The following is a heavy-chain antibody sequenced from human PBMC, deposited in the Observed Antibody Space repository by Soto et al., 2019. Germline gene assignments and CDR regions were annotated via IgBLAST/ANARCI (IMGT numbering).Heavy chain of an antibody. V-gene: IGHV4-30-2*01. J-gene: IGHJ4*02. CDR1: GDSISSGGYS. Sequence: PSETLSLTCAVSGDSISSGGYSWSWIRQPPGKGLEWIGYIYHSGSTYYNPSLKSRVTISVDRSKNQFSLKLSSVTAADTAVYYCARSLYDSSGYHPLVYWGQGTLVTVSS. D-gene: IGHD3-22*01. CDR3: ARSLYDSSGYHPLVY. CDR2: IYHSGST.